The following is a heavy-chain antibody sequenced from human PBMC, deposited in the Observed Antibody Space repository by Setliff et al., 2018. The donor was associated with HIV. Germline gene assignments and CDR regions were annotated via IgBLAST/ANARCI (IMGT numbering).Heavy chain of an antibody. CDR1: GGSFSGHY. CDR2: TDHIGGKT. Sequence: SETLSLTCAVYGGSFSGHYWSWIRQPPGKGLEWIGETDHIGGKTNHNPSLKSRVTISVDTSKKQFSLKLDSVTAADTAVYYCATGQAYYNFWSGYIPPQVVGYNGLDAWGKGTTVTVSS. J-gene: IGHJ6*04. CDR3: ATGQAYYNFWSGYIPPQVVGYNGLDA. V-gene: IGHV4-34*01. D-gene: IGHD3-3*01.